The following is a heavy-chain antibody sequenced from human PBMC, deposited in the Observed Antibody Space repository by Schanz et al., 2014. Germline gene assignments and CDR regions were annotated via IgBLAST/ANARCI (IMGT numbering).Heavy chain of an antibody. V-gene: IGHV1-69*04. CDR1: GDTLSSYG. CDR2: IIPILGIA. D-gene: IGHD4-17*01. Sequence: QVQLVQSGAEVKKPGSSVTVSCKASGDTLSSYGISWVRQAPGQGLEWMGRIIPILGIANYAQKFQGRVTITADRSTSTAYMELSSLRSEDTAVYYCARGYGDSPTDFWGQGTLVTVSS. CDR3: ARGYGDSPTDF. J-gene: IGHJ4*02.